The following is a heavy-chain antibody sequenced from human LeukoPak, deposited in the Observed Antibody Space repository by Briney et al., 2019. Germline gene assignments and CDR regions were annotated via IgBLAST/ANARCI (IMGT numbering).Heavy chain of an antibody. Sequence: PGGSLRLSCAASGFTFSSYSTNWVRQAPGKGLEWVSYISSSTSTIYYADSVKGRFTISRDNAKNSLYLQMNSLRDEDTAVYYCARPFYDSGGYYYKSFDIWGQGTMVTVSS. D-gene: IGHD3-22*01. V-gene: IGHV3-48*02. J-gene: IGHJ3*02. CDR1: GFTFSSYS. CDR3: ARPFYDSGGYYYKSFDI. CDR2: ISSSTSTI.